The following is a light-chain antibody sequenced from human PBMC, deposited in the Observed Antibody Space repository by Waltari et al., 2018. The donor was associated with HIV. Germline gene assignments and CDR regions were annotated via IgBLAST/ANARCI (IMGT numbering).Light chain of an antibody. V-gene: IGLV2-14*03. Sequence: QSALTQPASVSGSPGQSITISCTGTSSDVGGYNSVSWYQQHPGKAPKVMIYYVSNRPSGVSNRFSGSKSGNTASLTISGLQAEDEADYYCSSYTSSSSWVFGGGTKLTVL. CDR3: SSYTSSSSWV. J-gene: IGLJ3*02. CDR2: YVS. CDR1: SSDVGGYNS.